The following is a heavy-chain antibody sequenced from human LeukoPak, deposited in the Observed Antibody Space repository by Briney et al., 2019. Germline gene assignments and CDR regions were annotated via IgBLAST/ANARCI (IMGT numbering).Heavy chain of an antibody. J-gene: IGHJ6*03. Sequence: AASVKVSFKASGGTFSIYAISWVRQAPGQGLEWMGGIIPIFGTANYAQKFQGRVTITADESTSTAYMELSSLRSEDTAVYYCARVREERDWLPNYYYYYMDVWGKGTTVTISS. V-gene: IGHV1-69*13. CDR3: ARVREERDWLPNYYYYYMDV. CDR2: IIPIFGTA. CDR1: GGTFSIYA. D-gene: IGHD3/OR15-3a*01.